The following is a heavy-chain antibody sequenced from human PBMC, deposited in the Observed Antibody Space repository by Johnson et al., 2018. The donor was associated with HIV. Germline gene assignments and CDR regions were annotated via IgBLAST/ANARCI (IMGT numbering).Heavy chain of an antibody. D-gene: IGHD3-10*01. J-gene: IGHJ3*02. CDR2: IRSKANCYAT. V-gene: IGHV3-73*02. Sequence: EQLVESGGGLVQPGGSLKLSCATSGFTFSGSAMHWVRQASGKGLEWVGRIRSKANCYATAYAASVTGRFTITRDDSTNTAYLQMNSRKTEDTAVYYCAREGGVTMVDGFDIWGQGTMVTVSS. CDR3: AREGGVTMVDGFDI. CDR1: GFTFSGSA.